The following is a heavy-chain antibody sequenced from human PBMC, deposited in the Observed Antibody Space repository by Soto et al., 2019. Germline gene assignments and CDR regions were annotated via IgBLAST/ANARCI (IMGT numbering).Heavy chain of an antibody. Sequence: GSLRLSCAASGFTVNSNYMNWVRQPPGKGLEWIGSIYYSGSTYYNPSLKSRGTISVDTSKNQFSLKLSSVTAADTAVYYCARHVSFLSSTMISPSPRNWFDPWGQGTLVTV. D-gene: IGHD3-22*01. CDR3: ARHVSFLSSTMISPSPRNWFDP. J-gene: IGHJ5*02. CDR2: IYYSGST. CDR1: GFTVNSNY. V-gene: IGHV4-39*01.